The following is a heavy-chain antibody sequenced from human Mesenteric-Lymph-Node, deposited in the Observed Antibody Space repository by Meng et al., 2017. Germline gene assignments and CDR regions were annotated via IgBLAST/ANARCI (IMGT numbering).Heavy chain of an antibody. CDR3: AREFDILTGYYPIDY. V-gene: IGHV4-39*06. J-gene: IGHJ4*02. CDR2: TYYTGMT. CDR1: GGSISSTNYY. Sequence: GSLRLSCTVSGGSISSTNYYWGWIRQPPGKGLEWIGNTYYTGMTYFNPSLKSRVTISADTSKNQFPLKLTSVTAADTAVYYCAREFDILTGYYPIDYWGQGTLVTVSS. D-gene: IGHD3-9*01.